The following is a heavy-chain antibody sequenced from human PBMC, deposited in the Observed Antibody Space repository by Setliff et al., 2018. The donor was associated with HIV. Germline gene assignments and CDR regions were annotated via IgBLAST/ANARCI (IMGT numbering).Heavy chain of an antibody. V-gene: IGHV4-31*03. Sequence: SETLSLTCTVSGGSISSSGNYWTWIRQRPGKGLEWIGYIYHTGTTYYHPSLKSRVLISVDTSNNQFSLRLGSVTAADTAVYYCARDLSPYGSGDPYYYYGMDVWGQGTTVTVSS. D-gene: IGHD3-10*01. CDR2: IYHTGTT. J-gene: IGHJ6*02. CDR1: GGSISSSGNY. CDR3: ARDLSPYGSGDPYYYYGMDV.